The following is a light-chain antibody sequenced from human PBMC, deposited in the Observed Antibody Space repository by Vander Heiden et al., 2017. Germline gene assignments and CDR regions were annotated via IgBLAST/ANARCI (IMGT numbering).Light chain of an antibody. J-gene: IGKJ1*01. CDR1: QGIGND. V-gene: IGKV1-17*01. CDR3: LQHYTCPWT. Sequence: DIQMTQSPSSLSASVGDRVTITCRASQGIGNDLSWYQLKPGKAPKRLIYKISNFQSGVPPRFSGSGSGTEFTLTISSLQPEDFATYFCLQHYTCPWTFGQGTKVEIK. CDR2: KIS.